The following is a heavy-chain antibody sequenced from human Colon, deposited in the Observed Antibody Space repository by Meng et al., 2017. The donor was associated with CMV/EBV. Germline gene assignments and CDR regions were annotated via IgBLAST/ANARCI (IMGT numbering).Heavy chain of an antibody. D-gene: IGHD2-21*01. CDR3: ARQPLFTGAYGRGYFLH. Sequence: SETLSLTCTVSGSSVSISRFYWGWIRRPPGKGLEWIGTIYYSGTTYYNPSLTSRVTISVDTSKNQFSLRLSSVTAADTAVYYCARQPLFTGAYGRGYFLHWGQGALVTVSS. V-gene: IGHV4-39*01. CDR2: IYYSGTT. CDR1: GSSVSISRFY. J-gene: IGHJ1*01.